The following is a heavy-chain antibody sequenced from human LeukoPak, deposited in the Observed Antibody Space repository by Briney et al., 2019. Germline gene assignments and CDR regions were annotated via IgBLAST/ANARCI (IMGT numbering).Heavy chain of an antibody. D-gene: IGHD3-22*01. V-gene: IGHV4-38-2*02. J-gene: IGHJ4*02. CDR1: GYSISSGYY. Sequence: PSETLSLTCTVSGYSISSGYYWGWIRQPPGKGLEWIGSIYHSGSTYYNPSLKSRVTISLDTSKNQFSLKLNSVTAADTAVYYCARGDDYYDSSGYDFDYWGQGILATVSS. CDR2: IYHSGST. CDR3: ARGDDYYDSSGYDFDY.